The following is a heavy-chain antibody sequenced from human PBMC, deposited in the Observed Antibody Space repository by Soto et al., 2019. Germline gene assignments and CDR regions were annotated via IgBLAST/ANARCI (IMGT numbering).Heavy chain of an antibody. J-gene: IGHJ5*01. D-gene: IGHD6-13*01. V-gene: IGHV1-69*01. CDR2: ITPIFGTA. Sequence: QVQLVQSGAEVKKPGASVKVSCKASGDTFSSYAISRVRQAPGQGLEGMGGITPIFGTANYAQKFEGRVTITADETTSTAYMELSSLLTEDTAVYYCARCRGRAAAGGFDSWGQGTLVTVSS. CDR3: ARCRGRAAAGGFDS. CDR1: GDTFSSYA.